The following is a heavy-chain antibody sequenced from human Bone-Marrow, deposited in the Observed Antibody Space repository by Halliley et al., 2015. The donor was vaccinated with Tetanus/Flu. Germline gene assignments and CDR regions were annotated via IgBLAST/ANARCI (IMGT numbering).Heavy chain of an antibody. Sequence: WITDYNGNTNYARKFQDRVTMTIDTPTNPAYMELRSLRSDDTAVYYCAGRRRDGYHGGGAFDLWGQGTMVTVSP. J-gene: IGHJ3*01. CDR3: AGRRRDGYHGGGAFDL. D-gene: IGHD2-21*01. CDR2: ITDYNGNT. V-gene: IGHV1-18*01.